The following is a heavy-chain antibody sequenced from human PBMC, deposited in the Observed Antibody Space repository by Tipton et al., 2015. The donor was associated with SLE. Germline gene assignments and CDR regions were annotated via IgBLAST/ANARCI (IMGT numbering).Heavy chain of an antibody. J-gene: IGHJ4*02. D-gene: IGHD3-22*01. CDR2: INHLSMT. V-gene: IGHV4-34*01. CDR3: ARLRNGFYSDYDY. Sequence: TLSLTCAVQGGSFNDYYWSWIRQPPGKGLEWIGEINHLSMTTYSPSLPGRVSISVDTSNNQFSLKLSSVTAADTAVYFCARLRNGFYSDYDYWGQGTLVTVSS. CDR1: GGSFNDYY.